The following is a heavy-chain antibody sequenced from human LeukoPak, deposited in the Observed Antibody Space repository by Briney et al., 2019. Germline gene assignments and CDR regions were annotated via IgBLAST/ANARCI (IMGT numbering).Heavy chain of an antibody. D-gene: IGHD4-23*01. Sequence: RGSLRLSCAASGYTFSSDWMHWVRQAPGKGLVWVSRISTDGTTTTYADSVKGRFTISRDNAKNTLYLQMNSLRVEDTAVYYCARVKTTGGTSPYDYWGQGTLVTVSS. CDR3: ARVKTTGGTSPYDY. CDR1: GYTFSSDW. V-gene: IGHV3-74*01. CDR2: ISTDGTTT. J-gene: IGHJ4*02.